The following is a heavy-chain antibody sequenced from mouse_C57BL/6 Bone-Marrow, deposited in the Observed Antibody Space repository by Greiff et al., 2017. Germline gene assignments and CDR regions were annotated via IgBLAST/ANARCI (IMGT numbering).Heavy chain of an antibody. V-gene: IGHV1-54*01. CDR1: GYAFTNYL. CDR3: ARGGDWAPFDY. Sequence: VKLQQSGAELVRPGTSVQVSCKASGYAFTNYLIEWVKQRPGQGLEWIGVLNPGSGGTNYNEKFKGKATLTADKSSSTAYMQLSSLTSEDSAVYFCARGGDWAPFDYWGPGTTLTVSS. D-gene: IGHD4-1*01. J-gene: IGHJ2*01. CDR2: LNPGSGGT.